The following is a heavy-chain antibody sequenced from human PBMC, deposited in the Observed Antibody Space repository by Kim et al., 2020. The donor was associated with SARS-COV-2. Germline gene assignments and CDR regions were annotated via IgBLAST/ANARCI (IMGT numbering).Heavy chain of an antibody. Sequence: GGSLRLSCEASGFTFSPYSMNWVRQAPGKGLEWVSYISCGSDTITYADSVKGRFTVSRDNAKNSLYLQMNSLRAEDTAIYYCARDIATTGDYWGQGTLVTVSS. V-gene: IGHV3-48*01. CDR1: GFTFSPYS. CDR3: ARDIATTGDY. J-gene: IGHJ4*02. CDR2: ISCGSDTI. D-gene: IGHD1-1*01.